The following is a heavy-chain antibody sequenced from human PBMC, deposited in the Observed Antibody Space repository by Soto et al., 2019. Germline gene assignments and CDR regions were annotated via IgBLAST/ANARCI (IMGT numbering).Heavy chain of an antibody. CDR2: INPNSGGT. Sequence: ASVKVSCKASGYTFTGYYMHWVRQAPGQGLEWMGWINPNSGGTNYAQKFQGRVTMTRDTSISTAYMELSRLRSDDTAVYYCASSLEWTENWFDPWGQGTLVTVSS. CDR3: ASSLEWTENWFDP. D-gene: IGHD3-3*01. CDR1: GYTFTGYY. V-gene: IGHV1-2*02. J-gene: IGHJ5*02.